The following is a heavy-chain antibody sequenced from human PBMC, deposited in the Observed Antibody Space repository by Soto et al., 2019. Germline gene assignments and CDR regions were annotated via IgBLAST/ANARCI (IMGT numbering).Heavy chain of an antibody. Sequence: EVQLLESGGGLVQPGGSLRLSCAASGFTFSSHAMIWVRQAPGKGLEWVSSISASGDETYYTDSVKGRFTVSRDNSQNPLYLQMNSLRVEDTAVYYCAKRAGYDVDYWGQGTLVTVSS. D-gene: IGHD5-12*01. CDR1: GFTFSSHA. V-gene: IGHV3-23*01. CDR2: ISASGDET. CDR3: AKRAGYDVDY. J-gene: IGHJ4*02.